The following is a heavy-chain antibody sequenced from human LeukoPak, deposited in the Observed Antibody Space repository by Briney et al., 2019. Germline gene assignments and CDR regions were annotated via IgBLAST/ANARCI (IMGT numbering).Heavy chain of an antibody. CDR1: GFTFSNYD. CDR3: ARAPPYCSSTSCSYWYFDL. J-gene: IGHJ2*01. Sequence: GGSLRLSCAASGFTFSNYDMHWVRQATGKGLEWVSAIGSAGDPYYSGSVKGRFTISRENAKNSLYLQMNSLRVGDTAVYYCARAPPYCSSTSCSYWYFDLWGRGTLVTVSS. CDR2: IGSAGDP. V-gene: IGHV3-13*05. D-gene: IGHD2-2*01.